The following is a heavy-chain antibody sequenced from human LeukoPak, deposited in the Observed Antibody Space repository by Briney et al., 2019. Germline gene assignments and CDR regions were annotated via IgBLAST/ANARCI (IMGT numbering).Heavy chain of an antibody. CDR1: GGTFSSYA. CDR2: IIPIFGTA. CDR3: ARVYYDSSGYPLIDY. D-gene: IGHD3-22*01. Sequence: SVKVSCTASGGTFSSYAISWVRQAPGQGLEWMGGIIPIFGTANYAQKFQGRVTITTDESTSTAYMELSSLRSEDTAVYYCARVYYDSSGYPLIDYWGQGTLVTVSS. J-gene: IGHJ4*02. V-gene: IGHV1-69*05.